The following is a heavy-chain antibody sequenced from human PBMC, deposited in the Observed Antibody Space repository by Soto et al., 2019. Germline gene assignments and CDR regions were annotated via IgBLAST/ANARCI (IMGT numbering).Heavy chain of an antibody. Sequence: QVQLVESGGGVVQPGRSLRLSCAASGFTFSSYGMHWVRQAPGKGLEWVAVIWYDGSNKYYADSVKGRFTISRDNSKNTLYLQMNSRRAEDTAVYYCASWRLQGCDPWGQGTLVTVSS. CDR2: IWYDGSNK. CDR3: ASWRLQGCDP. J-gene: IGHJ5*02. V-gene: IGHV3-33*01. D-gene: IGHD4-4*01. CDR1: GFTFSSYG.